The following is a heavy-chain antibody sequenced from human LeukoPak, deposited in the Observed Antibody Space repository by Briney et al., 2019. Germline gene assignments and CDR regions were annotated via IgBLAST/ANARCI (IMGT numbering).Heavy chain of an antibody. D-gene: IGHD5-18*01. CDR2: IYTSGST. CDR1: GGCISSYY. CDR3: ARLYSSLEKNYYYYYMDV. V-gene: IGHV4-4*07. J-gene: IGHJ6*03. Sequence: PSETLSLTCTVSGGCISSYYWSWIRQPAGKGLEWIGRIYTSGSTNYNPSLKSRVTMSVDTSKNQFSLKLSSVTAADTAVYYCARLYSSLEKNYYYYYMDVWGKGTTVTVSS.